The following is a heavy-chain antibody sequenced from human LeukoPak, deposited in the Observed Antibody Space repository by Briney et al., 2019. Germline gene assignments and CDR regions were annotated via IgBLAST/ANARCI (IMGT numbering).Heavy chain of an antibody. CDR2: ISWNSGSI. CDR1: GFTFDDYA. CDR3: AKSHYYDSSGYYY. Sequence: GGSLRLSCAASGFTFDDYAMHWVRQAPGKGLEWVSGISWNSGSIGYADSVKGRFTISRDNAENSLYLQMNSLRAGDTALYYCAKSHYYDSSGYYYWGQGTLVTVSS. V-gene: IGHV3-9*01. D-gene: IGHD3-22*01. J-gene: IGHJ4*02.